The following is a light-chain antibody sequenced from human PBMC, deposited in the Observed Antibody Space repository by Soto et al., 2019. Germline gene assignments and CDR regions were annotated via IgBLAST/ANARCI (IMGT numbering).Light chain of an antibody. V-gene: IGKV3-20*01. J-gene: IGKJ5*01. CDR1: QSVNSSY. CDR2: GAS. CDR3: QQNCSTPFT. Sequence: EIVLTQSPATLSSSAGERVTLSCRASQSVNSSYLALHQQKPGKAPRLLIYGASSRATGIPARFSGSGSGTDFTLTISRLEPEDFAVYYCQQNCSTPFTFGQGTQVEIK.